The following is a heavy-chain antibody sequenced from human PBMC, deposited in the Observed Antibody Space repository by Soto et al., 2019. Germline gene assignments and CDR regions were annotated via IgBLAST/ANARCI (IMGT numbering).Heavy chain of an antibody. CDR3: AREASAVISLDY. J-gene: IGHJ4*02. V-gene: IGHV1-2*02. CDR2: FNPNSGDT. Sequence: GASVKVSCKASGYIFTAYSMHWVRQAPGQGLEWVGWFNPNSGDTIYAQKFQGRVTLTGDTSIRTAYMELYSLTSDDTAVYYCAREASAVISLDYWGQGTLVTVSS. CDR1: GYIFTAYS. D-gene: IGHD6-19*01.